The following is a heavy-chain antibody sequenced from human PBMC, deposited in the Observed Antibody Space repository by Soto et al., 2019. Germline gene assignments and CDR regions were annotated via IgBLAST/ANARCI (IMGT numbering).Heavy chain of an antibody. Sequence: SETLSLTCTVSGGSISSGGYYWSWIRQHPGKGLEWIGYIYYSGSTYYNPSLKSRVTISVDTSKNQFSLKLSSVTAADTAVYYCAREPGYDSSGYRWDVFDYWGQGTLVTVSS. CDR2: IYYSGST. CDR3: AREPGYDSSGYRWDVFDY. J-gene: IGHJ4*02. D-gene: IGHD3-22*01. CDR1: GGSISSGGYY. V-gene: IGHV4-31*03.